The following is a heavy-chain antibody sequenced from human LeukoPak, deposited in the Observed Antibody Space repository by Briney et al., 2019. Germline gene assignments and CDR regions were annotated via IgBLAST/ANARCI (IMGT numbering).Heavy chain of an antibody. Sequence: ASVKVSCKASGYTFTGYYMHWVRQAPGQGLEWMGWINPNSGGTNYAQKFQGRVTMTRDTSISTAYMELSRLRSDDTTVYYCAGRGYSYGYYFDYWGQGTLVTVSS. V-gene: IGHV1-2*02. CDR3: AGRGYSYGYYFDY. D-gene: IGHD5-18*01. J-gene: IGHJ4*02. CDR2: INPNSGGT. CDR1: GYTFTGYY.